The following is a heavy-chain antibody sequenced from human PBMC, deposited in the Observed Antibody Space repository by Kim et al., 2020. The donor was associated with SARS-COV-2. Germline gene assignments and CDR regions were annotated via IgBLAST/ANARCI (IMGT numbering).Heavy chain of an antibody. CDR3: AGGGPYYGSGRIGMDV. V-gene: IGHV3-48*02. J-gene: IGHJ6*02. D-gene: IGHD3-10*01. Sequence: SVKGRFTISRDHAKNSLYLQMNSLRDEDTAVYYCAGGGPYYGSGRIGMDVWGQGTTVTVSS.